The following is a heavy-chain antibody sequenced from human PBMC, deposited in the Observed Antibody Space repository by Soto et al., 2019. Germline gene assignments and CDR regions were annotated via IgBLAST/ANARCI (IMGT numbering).Heavy chain of an antibody. D-gene: IGHD3-9*01. CDR1: GFSLSTSGVG. J-gene: IGHJ4*02. V-gene: IGHV2-5*02. Sequence: QITLKESGPTLVRPPQPLTLTCAFSGFSLSTSGVGVGWIGKPQGKALEWLAVIYWDDSKHYSPSLRSRLTITEDTSKNQVVLTMTNMDPMDTGTYYCAHKGPEDWPLDYWGQGTLVTVSS. CDR2: IYWDDSK. CDR3: AHKGPEDWPLDY.